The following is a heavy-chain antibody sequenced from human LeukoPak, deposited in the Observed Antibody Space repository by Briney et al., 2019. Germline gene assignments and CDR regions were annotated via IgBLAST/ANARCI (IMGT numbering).Heavy chain of an antibody. CDR2: INHSGST. D-gene: IGHD1-26*01. V-gene: IGHV4-34*01. Sequence: SETLSLTCAVYDGSFNDYFWSWVRQPPGKGLEWIGEINHSGSTNYNPSLKSRVTISVDTSKNQFSLKLTSVTAADTAVYYCVREVGAPWRVDYWGPGTLVAVS. CDR1: DGSFNDYF. CDR3: VREVGAPWRVDY. J-gene: IGHJ4*02.